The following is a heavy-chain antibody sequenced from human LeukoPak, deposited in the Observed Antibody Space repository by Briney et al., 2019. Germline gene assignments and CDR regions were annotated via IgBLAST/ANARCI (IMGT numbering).Heavy chain of an antibody. J-gene: IGHJ6*02. Sequence: PGRSLRLSCAASGFTFSSYAMHWVRQAPGKGLEWVAVISYDGSNKYYADSVKGRFTISRDNSKNTLYLQMNGLRAEDTAVYYCARDLGELLGYYGMDVWGQGTTVTVSS. V-gene: IGHV3-30-3*01. D-gene: IGHD3-10*01. CDR2: ISYDGSNK. CDR1: GFTFSSYA. CDR3: ARDLGELLGYYGMDV.